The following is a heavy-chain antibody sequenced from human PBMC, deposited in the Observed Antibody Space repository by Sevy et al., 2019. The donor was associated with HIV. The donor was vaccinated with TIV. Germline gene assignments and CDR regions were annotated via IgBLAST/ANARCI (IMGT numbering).Heavy chain of an antibody. CDR2: IIPIFGTA. D-gene: IGHD3-22*01. CDR1: GGTFSSYA. Sequence: ASVKVSCKASGGTFSSYAISWVRQAPGQGLEWMGGIIPIFGTANYAQKFQGRVTITADESTGTAYMELSSLRSEDTAVYYCARVYYDSSGYYRYYFDYWGQGTLVTVSS. V-gene: IGHV1-69*13. CDR3: ARVYYDSSGYYRYYFDY. J-gene: IGHJ4*02.